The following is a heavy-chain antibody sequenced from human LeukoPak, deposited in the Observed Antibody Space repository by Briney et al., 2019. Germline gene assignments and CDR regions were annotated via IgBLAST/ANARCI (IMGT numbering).Heavy chain of an antibody. CDR1: GFTFNSYW. Sequence: GSLRLSCAASGFTFNSYWMHWVRQAPGKGLVWVSRINTDGSDTTYADSVKGRFTISRDNAKNTLYLQMNSLRAEDTAVYYCVRYRGSTDFDYWGQGTLVTVSS. V-gene: IGHV3-74*01. CDR2: INTDGSDT. D-gene: IGHD2-2*01. CDR3: VRYRGSTDFDY. J-gene: IGHJ4*02.